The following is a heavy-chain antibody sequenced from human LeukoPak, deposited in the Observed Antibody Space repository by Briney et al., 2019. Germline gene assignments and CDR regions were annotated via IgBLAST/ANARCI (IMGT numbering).Heavy chain of an antibody. J-gene: IGHJ4*02. D-gene: IGHD3-22*01. CDR3: ATDRSGYYDSSGYYRH. V-gene: IGHV3-9*01. CDR1: GFKFDDYA. Sequence: GGSLRLSCAASGFKFDDYAMHWVRQAPGKGLEWVLGISWNSVNIGYADAVKGRLIISRDNAKKSLYLQMDSLRAEDTAVYYCATDRSGYYDSSGYYRHWGQGTLVTVSS. CDR2: ISWNSVNI.